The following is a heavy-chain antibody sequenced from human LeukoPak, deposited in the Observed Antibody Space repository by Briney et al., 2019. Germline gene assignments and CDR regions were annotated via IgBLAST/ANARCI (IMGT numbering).Heavy chain of an antibody. CDR2: INHSGST. CDR3: AKPKASQLVSAFDI. Sequence: PSKTLSLTCAVYGGSFSGYYWSWIRQPPGKGLEWIGEINHSGSTNYNPSLKSRVTISVDTSKNQFSLKLSSVTAADTAVYYCAKPKASQLVSAFDIWGQGTMVTVSS. CDR1: GGSFSGYY. J-gene: IGHJ3*02. D-gene: IGHD6-6*01. V-gene: IGHV4-34*01.